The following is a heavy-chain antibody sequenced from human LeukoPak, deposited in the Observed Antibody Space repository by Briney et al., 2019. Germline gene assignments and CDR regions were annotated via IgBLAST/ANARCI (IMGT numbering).Heavy chain of an antibody. V-gene: IGHV3-21*01. CDR3: ARDPYSGNYGNDYYYYMDV. CDR1: GFTFSSFN. D-gene: IGHD1-26*01. J-gene: IGHJ6*03. CDR2: ITSSGTHI. Sequence: GGSLRLSCAVSGFTFSSFNMNSVRQAPGKAMEWVSSITSSGTHIFYADSVRGRFTISRDNAKNSLYMQMDSLGPDDTAVYYCARDPYSGNYGNDYYYYMDVWGKGTTVTISS.